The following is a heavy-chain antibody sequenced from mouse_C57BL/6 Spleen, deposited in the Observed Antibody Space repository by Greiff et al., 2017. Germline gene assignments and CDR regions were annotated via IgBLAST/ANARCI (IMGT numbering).Heavy chain of an antibody. Sequence: VMLVESGAELARPGASVKLSCKASGYTFTSYGISWVKQRTGQGLEWIGEIYPRSGNTYYNEKFKGKATLTADKSSSTAYMELRSLTSEDSAVYFCARGGTGTGFDYWGQGTTLTVSS. CDR1: GYTFTSYG. D-gene: IGHD4-1*01. CDR2: IYPRSGNT. J-gene: IGHJ2*01. CDR3: ARGGTGTGFDY. V-gene: IGHV1-81*01.